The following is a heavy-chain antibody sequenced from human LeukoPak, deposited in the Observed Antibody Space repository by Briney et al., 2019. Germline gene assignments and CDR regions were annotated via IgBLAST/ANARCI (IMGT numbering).Heavy chain of an antibody. V-gene: IGHV4-34*01. D-gene: IGHD3-22*01. CDR2: INHSGST. J-gene: IGHJ4*02. CDR3: ARVEEEGDYYDSSGYYFDY. CDR1: GGSFSGYY. Sequence: KASETLSLTCAVYGGSFSGYYWSWIRQPPGKGLEWIREINHSGSTNYNPSLKSRVTISVDTSKNQFSLKLSSVTAADTAVYYCARVEEEGDYYDSSGYYFDYWGQGTLVTVSS.